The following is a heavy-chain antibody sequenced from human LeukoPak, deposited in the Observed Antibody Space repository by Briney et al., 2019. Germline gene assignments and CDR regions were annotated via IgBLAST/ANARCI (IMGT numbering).Heavy chain of an antibody. Sequence: ASVKVSCKASGYTFTGYYMHWVRQAPGQGLEWMGWINPNSGGTSYAQKFQGRVTMTRDTSISTAYMELSRLRSDDTAVYYCARDWEGLGEYWYFDLWGRGTLVTVPS. V-gene: IGHV1-2*02. CDR3: ARDWEGLGEYWYFDL. D-gene: IGHD1-26*01. CDR1: GYTFTGYY. CDR2: INPNSGGT. J-gene: IGHJ2*01.